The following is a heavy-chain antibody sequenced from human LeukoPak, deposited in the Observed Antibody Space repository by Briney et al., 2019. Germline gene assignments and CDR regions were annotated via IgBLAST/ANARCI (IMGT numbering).Heavy chain of an antibody. Sequence: GESLRLSCAASGFTFSTYWMHWVRQTPGEGLVWVSRVNEHGSITDYADSVRDRFTISRDNAKNTLYLHMNSLRAEDTAMYYCARDVAGAGSHWGHGTLVTVSS. CDR2: VNEHGSIT. D-gene: IGHD6-19*01. J-gene: IGHJ4*01. V-gene: IGHV3-74*01. CDR3: ARDVAGAGSH. CDR1: GFTFSTYW.